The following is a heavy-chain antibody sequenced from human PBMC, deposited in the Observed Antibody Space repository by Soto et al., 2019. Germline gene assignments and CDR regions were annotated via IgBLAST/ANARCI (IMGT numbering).Heavy chain of an antibody. D-gene: IGHD5-18*01. V-gene: IGHV3-23*01. Sequence: GGSLSLSCAASGFTFSSYAMSWVRQAPGKGLEWVSAISGSGGSTYYADSVKGRFTISRDNSKNTLYLQMNSLRAEDTAVYYCAEDRYSYGLVYWGQGTLVTVSS. CDR1: GFTFSSYA. J-gene: IGHJ4*02. CDR3: AEDRYSYGLVY. CDR2: ISGSGGST.